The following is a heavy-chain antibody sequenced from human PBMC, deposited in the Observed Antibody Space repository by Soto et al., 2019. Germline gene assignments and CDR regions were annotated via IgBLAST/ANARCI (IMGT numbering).Heavy chain of an antibody. CDR2: IYYSGST. J-gene: IGHJ4*02. Sequence: PSETLSLTCTVSGGSISSGGYYWSWIRQHPGKGLEWIGYIYYSGSTYYNPSLKSRVTISIDTSMNQFSLNLNSVTAADTAVYFCVRYHGDRVSFEYWCQGRLVTVSS. V-gene: IGHV4-30-4*08. CDR1: GGSISSGGYY. D-gene: IGHD4-17*01. CDR3: VRYHGDRVSFEY.